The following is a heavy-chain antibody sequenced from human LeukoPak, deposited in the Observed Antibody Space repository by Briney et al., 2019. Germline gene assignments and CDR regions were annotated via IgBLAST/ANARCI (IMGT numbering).Heavy chain of an antibody. D-gene: IGHD3-10*01. J-gene: IGHJ4*02. CDR1: GYTLTELS. V-gene: IGHV1-24*01. Sequence: ASVKVSCKVSGYTLTELSIHWVRQAPGKGLEWMGGFDPEDGETIYAQKFQGRVTMTEDTSTDTAYMELSSLRSEDTDVYYCATGPSLYYYFDYWGQGTLATVSS. CDR2: FDPEDGET. CDR3: ATGPSLYYYFDY.